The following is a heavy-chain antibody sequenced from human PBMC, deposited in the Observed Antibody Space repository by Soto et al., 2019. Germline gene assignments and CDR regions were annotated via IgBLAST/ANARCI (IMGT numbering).Heavy chain of an antibody. CDR3: ARGRGSSWYPSWFDY. CDR1: GGSFSGYY. Sequence: SETLSLTCAVYGGSFSGYYRSWSRQPPGKGLEWIGEINHSGSTNYNPSLKIRGTISVYTSKNQSSMKLSSVNAADMAVYYCARGRGSSWYPSWFDYWGQGTLVTVSS. CDR2: INHSGST. V-gene: IGHV4-34*01. D-gene: IGHD6-13*01. J-gene: IGHJ4*02.